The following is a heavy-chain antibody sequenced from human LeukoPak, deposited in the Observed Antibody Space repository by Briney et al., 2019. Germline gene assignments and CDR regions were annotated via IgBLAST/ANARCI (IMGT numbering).Heavy chain of an antibody. CDR2: IYSGGYT. V-gene: IGHV3-66*04. J-gene: IGHJ4*02. D-gene: IGHD5-24*01. CDR3: APQGDGYNSPFDY. Sequence: GGSLRLSCAASGFTVSSNYMSWVRQAPGKGLEWVSVIYSGGYTYYADSVKGRFTISRDNAKNSLYLQMNSLRAEDTAVYYCAPQGDGYNSPFDYWGQGTLVTVSS. CDR1: GFTVSSNY.